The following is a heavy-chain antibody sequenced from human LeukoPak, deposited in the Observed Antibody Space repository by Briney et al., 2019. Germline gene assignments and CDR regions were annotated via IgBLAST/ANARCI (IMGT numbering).Heavy chain of an antibody. Sequence: GGSLRLSCAASGFTFSSYGMHWVRQAPGKVLEWVAFIRYDGSNKYYADSVKGRFTISRDNSKNTLYLQMNSLRAEDTAVYYCAKVTYGSGTYGAFDYWGQGTLVTVSS. CDR2: IRYDGSNK. V-gene: IGHV3-30*02. CDR3: AKVTYGSGTYGAFDY. D-gene: IGHD3-10*01. CDR1: GFTFSSYG. J-gene: IGHJ4*02.